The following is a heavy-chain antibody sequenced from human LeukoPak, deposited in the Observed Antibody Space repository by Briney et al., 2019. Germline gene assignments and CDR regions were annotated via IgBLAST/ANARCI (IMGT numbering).Heavy chain of an antibody. CDR3: ARFNLLGPRAFDI. J-gene: IGHJ3*02. V-gene: IGHV1-8*01. CDR2: MNPNSGNT. D-gene: IGHD2-15*01. Sequence: APVKVSCKASGYTFTSYDINWVRQVTGQGLEWMGWMNPNSGNTGYAQKFQGRVTMTRNTSISTAYMELSSLRSEDTAVYYCARFNLLGPRAFDIWGQGTMVTVSS. CDR1: GYTFTSYD.